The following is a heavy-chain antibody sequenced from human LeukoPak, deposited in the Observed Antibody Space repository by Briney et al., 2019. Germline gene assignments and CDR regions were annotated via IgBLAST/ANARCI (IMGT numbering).Heavy chain of an antibody. Sequence: ASVNVSCKASGYTFTSYDINWVRQATGQGLEWMGWMNPNSGNTGYAQKFQGRVTMTRNTSISTAYMELSSLRSEDTAVYYCARGLRYYDILTGYYNYYYYYGMDVWGQGTTVTVSS. J-gene: IGHJ6*02. V-gene: IGHV1-8*01. CDR3: ARGLRYYDILTGYYNYYYYYGMDV. CDR1: GYTFTSYD. CDR2: MNPNSGNT. D-gene: IGHD3-9*01.